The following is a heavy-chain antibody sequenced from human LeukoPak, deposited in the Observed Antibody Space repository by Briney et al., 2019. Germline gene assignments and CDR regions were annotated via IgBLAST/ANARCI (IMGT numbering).Heavy chain of an antibody. Sequence: ASVKVSCKVSGYTLTELSMHWVRQAPGKGLEWMGGFDPEDGETIYAQKFQGRVTMTEDTSTDTAYMELSSLRSEDTAVYYCAINKIDGSGSYLDAFDIWGQGTMVTVSS. J-gene: IGHJ3*02. V-gene: IGHV1-24*01. CDR3: AINKIDGSGSYLDAFDI. CDR1: GYTLTELS. CDR2: FDPEDGET. D-gene: IGHD3-10*01.